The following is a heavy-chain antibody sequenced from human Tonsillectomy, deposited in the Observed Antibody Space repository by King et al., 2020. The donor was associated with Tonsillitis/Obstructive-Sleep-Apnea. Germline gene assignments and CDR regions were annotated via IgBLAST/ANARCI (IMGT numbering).Heavy chain of an antibody. J-gene: IGHJ4*02. Sequence: VQLVESGPGLVMPSQTLSLTCIVSGGSISSGGYYWSWIRQHPGKGLEWIGYIYYSGSTYYNPSLRSRVTISVDTSKNQFSLKLNSVTAADTAVYYCARAEADVGTTGFDYWGQGTLVTVSS. D-gene: IGHD1-26*01. CDR1: GGSISSGGYY. V-gene: IGHV4-31*03. CDR3: ARAEADVGTTGFDY. CDR2: IYYSGST.